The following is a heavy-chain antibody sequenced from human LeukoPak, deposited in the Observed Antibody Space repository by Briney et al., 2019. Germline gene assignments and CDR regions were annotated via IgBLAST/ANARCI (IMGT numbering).Heavy chain of an antibody. CDR1: GYTFTGYY. Sequence: ASVKVSCKASGYTFTGYYMHWVRQAPGQGLEWMGWINPNSGGTNYAQKFQGRVTMTRDTSISTAYMELSRLRSDDTAAYYCARGSRGYSGYYSYWGQGTLVTVSS. CDR2: INPNSGGT. J-gene: IGHJ4*02. D-gene: IGHD5-12*01. CDR3: ARGSRGYSGYYSY. V-gene: IGHV1-2*02.